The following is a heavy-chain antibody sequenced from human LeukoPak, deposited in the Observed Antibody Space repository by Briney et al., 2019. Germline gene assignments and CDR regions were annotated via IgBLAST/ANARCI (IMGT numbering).Heavy chain of an antibody. D-gene: IGHD4-17*01. V-gene: IGHV3-30-3*01. Sequence: PGGSLRLSCAASGFTFSSYAMHWVRQAPGKGLEWVAVISYDGSNKYYADSVKGRFTISRDNAKNSLYLQMNSLRAEDTAVYYCARGFRPPVRTTYYYYYYGMDVWGQGTTVTVSS. CDR2: ISYDGSNK. CDR1: GFTFSSYA. J-gene: IGHJ6*02. CDR3: ARGFRPPVRTTYYYYYYGMDV.